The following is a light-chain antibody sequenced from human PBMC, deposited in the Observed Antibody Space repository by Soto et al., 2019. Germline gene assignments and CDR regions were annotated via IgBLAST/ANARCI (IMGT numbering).Light chain of an antibody. CDR1: QSVSSN. CDR3: QQYVNAPWT. CDR2: ATS. J-gene: IGKJ1*01. V-gene: IGKV3-20*01. Sequence: EIVMTQSPATLSVSPGERATLSCRASQSVSSNLAWYQQKPGQAPRLLIYATSSRATGIPDRFSGSGSGTDFTLTISRLEPEDFAVYFCQQYVNAPWTFGQGTKVDIK.